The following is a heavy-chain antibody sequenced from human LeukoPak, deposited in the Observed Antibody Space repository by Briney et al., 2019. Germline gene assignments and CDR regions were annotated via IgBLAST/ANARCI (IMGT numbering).Heavy chain of an antibody. CDR3: AKGRRPGIVVVPPARHFDY. CDR1: GFTFSSYA. J-gene: IGHJ4*02. Sequence: GGSLRLSCAASGFTFSSYAMSWVRQAPGKGLEWVSGISGSGGSTYYADSVKGRFTISRDNSKNTLYLQMNSLRADDTAVYYCAKGRRPGIVVVPPARHFDYWGQGTLVTVSS. CDR2: ISGSGGST. D-gene: IGHD2-2*01. V-gene: IGHV3-23*01.